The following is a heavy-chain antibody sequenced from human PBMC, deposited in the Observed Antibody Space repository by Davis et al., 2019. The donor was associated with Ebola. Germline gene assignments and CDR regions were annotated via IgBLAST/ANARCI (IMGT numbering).Heavy chain of an antibody. CDR2: INPHNGNT. J-gene: IGHJ4*02. D-gene: IGHD1-1*01. CDR1: GYTFTSYG. CDR3: ARAQFPTTSDH. V-gene: IGHV1-18*04. Sequence: AASVKVSCKASGYTFTSYGITWVRQAPGQRLKWMGWINPHNGNTNYAQNVQGRVTMTPDTSTSTAYMEVGILRSDDTAVYYCARAQFPTTSDHWGQGTLVTVSS.